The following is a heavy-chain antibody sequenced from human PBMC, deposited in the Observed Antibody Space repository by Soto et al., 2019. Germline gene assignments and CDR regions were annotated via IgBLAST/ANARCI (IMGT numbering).Heavy chain of an antibody. D-gene: IGHD1-26*01. Sequence: QLQLQESGSGLVKPSQTLSLTCAVSGGSISSGGYSWSWIRQPPGKGLEWIGYIYHRGSTYYNPSLQSRVTLSVDRSKNQFSLKLSSVTAADTAVYYCASSRGCPVPLDYWGQGTLVTVSS. CDR3: ASSRGCPVPLDY. V-gene: IGHV4-30-2*01. CDR2: IYHRGST. J-gene: IGHJ4*02. CDR1: GGSISSGGYS.